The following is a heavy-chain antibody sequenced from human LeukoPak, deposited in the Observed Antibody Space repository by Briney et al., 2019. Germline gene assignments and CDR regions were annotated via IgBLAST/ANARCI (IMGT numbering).Heavy chain of an antibody. V-gene: IGHV1-46*01. CDR3: ARVGIRGEDYFDY. D-gene: IGHD7-27*01. CDR2: INPSGGST. CDR1: GYTFTGQY. J-gene: IGHJ4*02. Sequence: ASVKVSCKASGYTFTGQYLHWVRQAPGQGLEWMGIINPSGGSTSYAQKFQGRVTMTRDTSTSTVYMELSSLRSEDTAVYYCARVGIRGEDYFDYWGQGTLVTVSS.